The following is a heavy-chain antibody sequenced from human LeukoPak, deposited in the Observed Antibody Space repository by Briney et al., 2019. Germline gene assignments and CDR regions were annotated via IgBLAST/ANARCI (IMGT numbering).Heavy chain of an antibody. CDR3: ARDLMVGFDY. CDR1: GGSISSGSYY. D-gene: IGHD2-8*01. J-gene: IGHJ4*02. V-gene: IGHV4-61*02. Sequence: SQTLSLTCTVSGGSISSGSYYWSWIRQPAGKGLEWIGRIYTSGSTNYNPSLKSRVTISVDTSKNQFSLKLSSVTAADTAVYYCARDLMVGFDYWGQGTLVTVSP. CDR2: IYTSGST.